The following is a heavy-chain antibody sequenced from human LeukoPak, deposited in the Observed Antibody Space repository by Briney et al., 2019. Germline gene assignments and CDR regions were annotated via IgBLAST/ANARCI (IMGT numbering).Heavy chain of an antibody. CDR3: AGSGITMIVVALDAFDI. CDR2: IYYSGCT. D-gene: IGHD3-22*01. V-gene: IGHV4-59*01. Sequence: SETLSLTCTVSGGSISSYYWSWIRQPPGKGLEWIGYIYYSGCTNYSPSLKSRVTISVDTSKNQFSLKLSSVTAADTAVYYCAGSGITMIVVALDAFDIWGQGTMVTVSS. CDR1: GGSISSYY. J-gene: IGHJ3*02.